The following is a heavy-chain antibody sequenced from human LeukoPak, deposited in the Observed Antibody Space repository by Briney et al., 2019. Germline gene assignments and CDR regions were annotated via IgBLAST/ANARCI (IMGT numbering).Heavy chain of an antibody. D-gene: IGHD2-2*01. CDR3: ARYCSSTSCFRPFDY. V-gene: IGHV3-30-3*01. Sequence: GRSLRLSCAASGFTFSSYAMHWVRQAPGKGLEWVAVISYDGSNKYYADSVKGRFTISRDNSKNTLYLQMNSLRAEDTAVYYCARYCSSTSCFRPFDYWGQGTLVTVSS. J-gene: IGHJ4*02. CDR2: ISYDGSNK. CDR1: GFTFSSYA.